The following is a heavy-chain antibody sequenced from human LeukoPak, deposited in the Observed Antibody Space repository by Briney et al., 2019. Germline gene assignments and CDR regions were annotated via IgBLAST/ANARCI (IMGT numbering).Heavy chain of an antibody. J-gene: IGHJ4*02. CDR1: GGTFSSYA. V-gene: IGHV1-69*04. CDR2: IIPILGIA. CDR3: ARRRYCSSTSCYEIDY. Sequence: ASVEVSCKASGGTFSSYAISWVRQAPGQGLEWMGRIIPILGIANYAQKFQGRVTITADKSTSTAYMELCSLRSEDTAVYYCARRRYCSSTSCYEIDYWGQGTLVTVSS. D-gene: IGHD2-2*01.